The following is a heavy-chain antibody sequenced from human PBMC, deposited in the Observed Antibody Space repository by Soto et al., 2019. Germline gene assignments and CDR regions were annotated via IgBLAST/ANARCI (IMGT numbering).Heavy chain of an antibody. CDR3: ARRKDSRGGWVYFDY. D-gene: IGHD6-19*01. V-gene: IGHV4-59*08. CDR1: GGSLSSFY. CDR2: IYYSGSSGIS. J-gene: IGHJ4*02. Sequence: QVQLQESGPGLVKPSETLSLTCTVSGGSLSSFYWSWIRQPPGKGLEWIGYIYYSGSSGISNYNPSLKSRVIISEGTSNNQFSLKLSSVTAADTAVYYCARRKDSRGGWVYFDYWGQGTLVTVSS.